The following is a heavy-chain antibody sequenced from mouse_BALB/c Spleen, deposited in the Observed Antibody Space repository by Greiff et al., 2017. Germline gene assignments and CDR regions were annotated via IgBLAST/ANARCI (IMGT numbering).Heavy chain of an antibody. CDR2: ILPGSGST. CDR3: ARVPTGDYFDY. J-gene: IGHJ2*01. CDR1: GYTFSSYW. V-gene: IGHV1-9*01. Sequence: VQLQQSGAELMKPGASVKISCKATGYTFSSYWIEWVKQRPGHGLEWIGEILPGSGSTNYNEKFKGKATFTADTSSNTAYMQLSSLTSEDSAVYYCARVPTGDYFDYWGQGTTLTVSS.